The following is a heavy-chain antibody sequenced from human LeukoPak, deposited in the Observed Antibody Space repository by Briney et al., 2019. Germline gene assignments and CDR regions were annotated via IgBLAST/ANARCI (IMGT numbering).Heavy chain of an antibody. D-gene: IGHD3-3*01. CDR3: AKDFF. CDR2: IRYDGSNK. Sequence: GGSLRLSCAASGFTFSAHWMSWFRQAPGKGLEWVAFIRYDGSNKYYADSVKGRFTISRDNSKNTLYLQMNSLRAEDTAVYYCAKDFFWGQGTMVTVSS. V-gene: IGHV3-30*02. J-gene: IGHJ3*01. CDR1: GFTFSAHW.